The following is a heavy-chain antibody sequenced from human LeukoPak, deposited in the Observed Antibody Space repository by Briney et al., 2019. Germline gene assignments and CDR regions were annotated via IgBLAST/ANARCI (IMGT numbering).Heavy chain of an antibody. Sequence: GGSLRLSCAASGFTFSSYWMHWVRQAPGKGLVWVSRINSDGSSTSYADSVKGRFTISRDNAKNTLYLQMNSLRAEDTAVYYCASAKTEGVLRYFDWPGWFDPWGQGTLVTVSS. J-gene: IGHJ5*02. CDR1: GFTFSSYW. CDR2: INSDGSST. V-gene: IGHV3-74*01. D-gene: IGHD3-9*01. CDR3: ASAKTEGVLRYFDWPGWFDP.